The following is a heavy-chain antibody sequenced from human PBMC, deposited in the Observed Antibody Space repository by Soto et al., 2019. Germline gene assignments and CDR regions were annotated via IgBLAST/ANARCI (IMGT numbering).Heavy chain of an antibody. J-gene: IGHJ6*02. V-gene: IGHV1-69*13. CDR2: IIPIFGTA. D-gene: IGHD3-3*01. Sequence: SVKVSCKASGGTFSSYAISWVRQAPGQGLEWMGGIIPIFGTANYAQKFQGRVTITADESTSTAYMELSSLRSEDAAVYYCAGDKHYDFWSGLLDVWGQGTTVTVSS. CDR1: GGTFSSYA. CDR3: AGDKHYDFWSGLLDV.